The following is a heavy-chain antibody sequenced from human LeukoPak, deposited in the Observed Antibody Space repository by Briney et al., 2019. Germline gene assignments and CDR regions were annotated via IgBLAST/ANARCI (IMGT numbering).Heavy chain of an antibody. CDR3: ARGSREAGQYYDSSGYSDY. CDR2: IYYSGSI. V-gene: IGHV4-59*12. D-gene: IGHD3-22*01. J-gene: IGHJ4*02. Sequence: SETLFLTCTVSGGSISSYYWSWIRQPPGKGLEWIGNIYYSGSINYNPSLKSRVTISVDTSKNQFSLKLSSVTAADTAVYYCARGSREAGQYYDSSGYSDYWGQGTLVTVSS. CDR1: GGSISSYY.